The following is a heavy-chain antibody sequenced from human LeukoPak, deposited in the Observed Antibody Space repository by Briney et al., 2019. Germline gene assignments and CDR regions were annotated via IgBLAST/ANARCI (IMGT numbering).Heavy chain of an antibody. D-gene: IGHD6-6*01. Sequence: NPSETLSLTCTVSSGSISSSSYHWGWIRQPPGKGLEWIGSIYYTGTTYYNPSLKSRVTISVDTSKNQFSLNLSSVTAADTAVYYCAAEYSSSPGYWGQGTLVTVSS. CDR2: IYYTGTT. V-gene: IGHV4-39*01. CDR1: SGSISSSSYH. CDR3: AAEYSSSPGY. J-gene: IGHJ4*02.